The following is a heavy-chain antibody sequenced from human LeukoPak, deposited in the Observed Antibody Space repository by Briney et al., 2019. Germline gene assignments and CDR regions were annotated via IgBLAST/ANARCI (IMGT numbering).Heavy chain of an antibody. CDR3: ARGGETYYYDSSGYYLLDY. Sequence: RASVKVSCKASGYTFTSYGISWVRQAPGQGLEWMGWISAYNGNTNYAQKLQGRVTMTTDTSTSTAYMELRSLRSDDTAVYYCARGGETYYYDSSGYYLLDYWGQGTLVTVSS. CDR1: GYTFTSYG. V-gene: IGHV1-18*01. D-gene: IGHD3-22*01. CDR2: ISAYNGNT. J-gene: IGHJ4*02.